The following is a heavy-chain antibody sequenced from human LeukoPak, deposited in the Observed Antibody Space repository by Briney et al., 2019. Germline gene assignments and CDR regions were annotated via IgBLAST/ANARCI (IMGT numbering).Heavy chain of an antibody. J-gene: IGHJ4*02. D-gene: IGHD6-19*01. CDR1: GGSISSYY. V-gene: IGHV4-59*08. Sequence: SETLTLTCTVSGGSISSYYWSWIRQPPGQELKWIGYIYYSGSSNYNPSLNSRVTISVDTSKNQFSLKLRPVTAADTAAYYCARHGPSYSSGWYLPHYFDYWGQGTLVTVSS. CDR2: IYYSGSS. CDR3: ARHGPSYSSGWYLPHYFDY.